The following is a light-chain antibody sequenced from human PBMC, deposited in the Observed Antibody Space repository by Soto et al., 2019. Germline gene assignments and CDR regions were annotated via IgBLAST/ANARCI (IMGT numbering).Light chain of an antibody. CDR2: EVR. Sequence: QSALTQPASVSGSPGQSISISCTGTSSDVGAYNYVSWYQQYPGKAPKRMIYEVRNRPSGVSNRFSGSKSGNTASLTISGLQAEDEADYYCSSFTNRSTYVFGTGTKLTVL. J-gene: IGLJ1*01. CDR1: SSDVGAYNY. CDR3: SSFTNRSTYV. V-gene: IGLV2-14*01.